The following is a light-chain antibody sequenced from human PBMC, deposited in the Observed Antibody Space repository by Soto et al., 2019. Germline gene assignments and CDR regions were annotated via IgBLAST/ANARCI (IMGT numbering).Light chain of an antibody. CDR3: QQLRSYPST. J-gene: IGKJ4*01. CDR1: QDIRNY. Sequence: IQLTQSPSSLSASVGDRVTVTCRASQDIRNYLAWYQQKPGKAPKLLICDASTLYSGVPSRFSGSGSGTDFTLTISGLQPEYFAAYYCQQLRSYPSTFGGGTKVEI. CDR2: DAS. V-gene: IGKV1-9*01.